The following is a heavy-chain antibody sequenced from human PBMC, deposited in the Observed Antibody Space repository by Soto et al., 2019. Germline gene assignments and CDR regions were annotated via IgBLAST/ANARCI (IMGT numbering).Heavy chain of an antibody. CDR2: IQSGGTT. Sequence: EVELVESGGGLVQPGGSLRLSCAASGFTVSSKYMTWVRQAPGKGLEWVSLIQSGGTTYYADSVKGRFTNSRDTSENTLHLQKDSLRVEDTAVYYCARDDVRCDGGRCYGIPLDFWGKGTTVTVSS. J-gene: IGHJ6*04. V-gene: IGHV3-66*01. D-gene: IGHD2-15*01. CDR1: GFTVSSKY. CDR3: ARDDVRCDGGRCYGIPLDF.